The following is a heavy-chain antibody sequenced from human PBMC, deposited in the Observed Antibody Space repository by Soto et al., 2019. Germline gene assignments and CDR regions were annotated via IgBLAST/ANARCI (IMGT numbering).Heavy chain of an antibody. J-gene: IGHJ6*02. CDR2: INPSGGRT. V-gene: IGHV1-46*01. Sequence: ASVKVSCKASGYTFTSYFIHWVRQAPGRGLEWMGIINPSGGRTNNAQQFQGRVTITADKSTSTAYMELSSLRSEDTAVYYCARCYYDSSGRGYYYYGMDVWGQGTTVTVSS. CDR1: GYTFTSYF. CDR3: ARCYYDSSGRGYYYYGMDV. D-gene: IGHD3-22*01.